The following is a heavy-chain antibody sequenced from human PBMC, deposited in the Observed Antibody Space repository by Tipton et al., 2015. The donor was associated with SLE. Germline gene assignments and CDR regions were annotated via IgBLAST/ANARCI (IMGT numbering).Heavy chain of an antibody. V-gene: IGHV4-38-2*01. CDR2: IYHTGTT. CDR1: GYSISSGYY. Sequence: TLSLTCVVSGYSISSGYYWGWIRQPPGKGLEWIGSIYHTGTTYYNPSLKSRVTISVDTSKNQFSLRLTSVTAADTAVYYCARNPITMVRGVIPGAFDIWGQGTMVTVSS. CDR3: ARNPITMVRGVIPGAFDI. J-gene: IGHJ3*02. D-gene: IGHD3-10*01.